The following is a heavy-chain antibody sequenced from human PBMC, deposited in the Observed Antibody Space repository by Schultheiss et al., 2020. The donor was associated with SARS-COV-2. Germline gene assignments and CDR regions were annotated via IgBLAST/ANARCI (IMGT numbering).Heavy chain of an antibody. Sequence: GESLKISCAASGFTFSSYAMHWVRQAPGKGLEWVAVISYDGSNKYYADSVKGRFTISRDNSKNTLYLQMNSLRAEDTAVYYCARVGYYDSSGYYYANSWSPDYWGQGTLVTVSS. CDR1: GFTFSSYA. V-gene: IGHV3-30-3*01. D-gene: IGHD3-22*01. CDR2: ISYDGSNK. J-gene: IGHJ4*02. CDR3: ARVGYYDSSGYYYANSWSPDY.